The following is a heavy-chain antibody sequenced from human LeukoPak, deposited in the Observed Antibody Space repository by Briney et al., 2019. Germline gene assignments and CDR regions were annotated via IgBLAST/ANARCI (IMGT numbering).Heavy chain of an antibody. CDR1: GGSFSGYY. CDR3: ARVVVVETSYFDY. D-gene: IGHD3-22*01. V-gene: IGHV4-34*01. J-gene: IGHJ4*02. Sequence: SETLSLTCAVYGGSFSGYYWSWIRQPPGKGLEWIGEINHSGSTNYNPSLKSRVTISVDTSKNQFSLKLSSVTAADTAVYYCARVVVVETSYFDYWGQGTLVTVSS. CDR2: INHSGST.